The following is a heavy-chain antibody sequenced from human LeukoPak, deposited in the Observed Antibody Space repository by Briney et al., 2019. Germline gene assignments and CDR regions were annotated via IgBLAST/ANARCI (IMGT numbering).Heavy chain of an antibody. Sequence: GGSLRLSCAASGFTFSSYNMNWVRQAPGKGLEWVSFISGSGTFIYYADSVKGRFTISRDNAKNSLYLQMHSLRAEDTAVYYCAKPTQKSGTSDFDFWGQGTLVTVSS. CDR1: GFTFSSYN. D-gene: IGHD1-1*01. V-gene: IGHV3-21*05. CDR3: AKPTQKSGTSDFDF. CDR2: ISGSGTFI. J-gene: IGHJ4*02.